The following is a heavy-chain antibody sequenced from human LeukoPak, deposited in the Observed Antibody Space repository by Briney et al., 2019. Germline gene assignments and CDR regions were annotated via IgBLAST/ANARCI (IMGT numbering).Heavy chain of an antibody. Sequence: GGSLRLSCAASGFTFSSYSMNWVRQAPGKRLEWVSSISSSSSYIYYADSVKVRFTIFRDNAKNSLYLQMNSLRAEDTAVYYCARYSGYDDAFDIWGQGTMVTVSS. V-gene: IGHV3-21*01. CDR3: ARYSGYDDAFDI. CDR2: ISSSSSYI. J-gene: IGHJ3*02. D-gene: IGHD5-12*01. CDR1: GFTFSSYS.